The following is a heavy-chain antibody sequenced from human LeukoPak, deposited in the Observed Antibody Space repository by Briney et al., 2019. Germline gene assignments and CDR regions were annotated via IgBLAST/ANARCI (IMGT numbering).Heavy chain of an antibody. Sequence: PGGSLRLSCAASGFTFSSYAMSWVRQAPGKGLEWVSAIGGSGSDTYYVDSVKGRFTISRDNSKNTLYLQMNSLRAEDTAVYYCARGSYYLCDYWGQGTLVTVSS. D-gene: IGHD1-26*01. CDR2: IGGSGSDT. V-gene: IGHV3-23*01. CDR1: GFTFSSYA. J-gene: IGHJ4*02. CDR3: ARGSYYLCDY.